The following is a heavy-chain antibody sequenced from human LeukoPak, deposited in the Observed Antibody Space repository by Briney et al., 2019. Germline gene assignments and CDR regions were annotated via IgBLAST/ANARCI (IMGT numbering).Heavy chain of an antibody. CDR3: AELGITMIGGV. CDR2: ISSSGSTI. CDR1: GSTFSSYE. V-gene: IGHV3-48*03. J-gene: IGHJ6*04. Sequence: GSLRLSCAASGSTFSSYEMNWVRQAPGKGLEWVSYISSSGSTIYYADSVKGRFTISRDNAKNSLYLQMNSLRAEDTAVYYCAELGITMIGGVWGKGTTVTISS. D-gene: IGHD3-10*02.